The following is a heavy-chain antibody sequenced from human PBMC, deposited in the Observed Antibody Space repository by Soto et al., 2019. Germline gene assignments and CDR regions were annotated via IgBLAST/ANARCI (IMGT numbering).Heavy chain of an antibody. Sequence: ASVKVSCKASGYTFTSYYMHWVRQAPGQGLEWMGIINPSGGSTSYAQKFQGRVTMTRDTSTSTVYMELSSLRSEDTAVYYCAREYKIFGGPNEGMDVWGQGTTVTVSS. CDR2: INPSGGST. CDR3: AREYKIFGGPNEGMDV. V-gene: IGHV1-46*01. D-gene: IGHD3-3*01. J-gene: IGHJ6*02. CDR1: GYTFTSYY.